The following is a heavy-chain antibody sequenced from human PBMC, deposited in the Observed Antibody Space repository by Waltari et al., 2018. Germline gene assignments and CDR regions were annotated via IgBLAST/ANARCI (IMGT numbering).Heavy chain of an antibody. D-gene: IGHD3-22*01. CDR1: GGSITNSH. CDR3: AGGSGYYYDSTFDY. Sequence: QVQLQESGPGLLRPSETLSLTCTVPGGSITNSHWRWIRQPPWKGLAWIGYIYYSGATNYSPSLKSRVTISLDTSKSQFSLKLSSVTAADTGVYYCAGGSGYYYDSTFDYWGQGTLVTVSS. J-gene: IGHJ4*02. V-gene: IGHV4-59*01. CDR2: IYYSGAT.